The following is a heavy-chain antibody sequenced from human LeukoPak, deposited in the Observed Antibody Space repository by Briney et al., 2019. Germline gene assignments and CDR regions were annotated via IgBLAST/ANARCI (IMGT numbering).Heavy chain of an antibody. CDR1: GFTFSSYS. CDR3: AREGGSTSCCSDY. D-gene: IGHD2-2*01. CDR2: ISSSSSYI. J-gene: IGHJ4*02. V-gene: IGHV3-21*01. Sequence: GGSLRLSCAASGFTFSSYSMNWVRQAPGKGLEWVSSISSSSSYIYYADSVKGRFTISRDNAKNSLYLQMNSLRAEDTAVYYCAREGGSTSCCSDYWGQETLVTVSS.